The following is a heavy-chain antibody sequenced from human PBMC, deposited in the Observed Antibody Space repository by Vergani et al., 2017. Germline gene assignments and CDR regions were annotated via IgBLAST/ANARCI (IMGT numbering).Heavy chain of an antibody. D-gene: IGHD3-9*01. Sequence: QVQLQESGPGLVKPSETLSLTSALSGFSIDNGYYWDWIRQPPGKGLEWIGSIYRTGRTHFNPSLKSRVTISVDTSNNHFSRRLNPLTAADTAVYYCARRTGIVYDIFSGTQYFFDFWGQGTLVTVSS. CDR2: IYRTGRT. J-gene: IGHJ4*02. V-gene: IGHV4-38-2*01. CDR1: GFSIDNGYY. CDR3: ARRTGIVYDIFSGTQYFFDF.